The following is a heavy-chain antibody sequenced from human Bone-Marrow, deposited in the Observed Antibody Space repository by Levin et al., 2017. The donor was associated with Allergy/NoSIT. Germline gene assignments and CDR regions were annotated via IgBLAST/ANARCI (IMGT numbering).Heavy chain of an antibody. Sequence: SETLSLTCTVSGGSISSGDYYWSWIRQPPGKGLEWIGYIYYSGSTYYNPSLKSRVTISVDTSKNQFSLKLSSVTAADTAVYYCARESLISMVRGVRSPDYWGQGTLVTVSS. CDR2: IYYSGST. CDR3: ARESLISMVRGVRSPDY. D-gene: IGHD3-10*01. V-gene: IGHV4-30-4*01. CDR1: GGSISSGDYY. J-gene: IGHJ4*02.